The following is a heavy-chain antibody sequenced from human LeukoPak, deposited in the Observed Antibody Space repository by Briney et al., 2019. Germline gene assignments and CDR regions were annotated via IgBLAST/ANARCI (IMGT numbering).Heavy chain of an antibody. CDR3: ARGYDFWSGYYYYFDY. D-gene: IGHD3-3*01. J-gene: IGHJ4*02. V-gene: IGHV4-31*03. CDR2: IYYSGST. Sequence: SQTLSLTCTVSGGSISSGGYYWSWIRQPPGKGLEWIGYIYYSGSTYYNPSLKSRVTISVDTSKNQFSLKLSSVTAADTAVYYCARGYDFWSGYYYYFDYWGQGTLVTVSS. CDR1: GGSISSGGYY.